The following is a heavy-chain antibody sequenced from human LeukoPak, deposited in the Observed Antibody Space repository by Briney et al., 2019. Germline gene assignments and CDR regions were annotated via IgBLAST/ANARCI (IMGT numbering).Heavy chain of an antibody. D-gene: IGHD3-9*01. CDR3: ARAPRSTYDILTGYYTGYYFDY. Sequence: GASVKVSCKASGYTFTGYDMHWVRQAPGQGLEWMGWINPNSGGTNYAQKFQGWVTMTRVTSISTAYMELSRLRSDDTAVYYCARAPRSTYDILTGYYTGYYFDYWGQGTLVTVSS. CDR1: GYTFTGYD. CDR2: INPNSGGT. V-gene: IGHV1-2*04. J-gene: IGHJ4*02.